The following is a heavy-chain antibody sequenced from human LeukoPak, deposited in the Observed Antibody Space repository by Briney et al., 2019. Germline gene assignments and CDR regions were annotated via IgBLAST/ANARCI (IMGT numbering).Heavy chain of an antibody. D-gene: IGHD5-12*01. CDR2: ISYDGSNK. CDR1: GFTFNYAW. V-gene: IGHV3-30*03. J-gene: IGHJ4*02. CDR3: ARAPIVATILYYFDY. Sequence: GGSLRLSCAASGFTFNYAWMSWVRQAPGKGLEWVAVISYDGSNKYYADSVKGRFTISRDNSKNTLYLQMNSLRAEDTAVYYCARAPIVATILYYFDYWGQGTLVTVSS.